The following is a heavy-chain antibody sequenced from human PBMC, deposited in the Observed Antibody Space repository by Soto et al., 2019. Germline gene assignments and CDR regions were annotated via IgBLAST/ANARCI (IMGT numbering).Heavy chain of an antibody. J-gene: IGHJ4*02. V-gene: IGHV3-30-3*01. Sequence: QVQLVESGGGVVQPGRSLRLYCAASEFTFSGYPIHWVRQAPGMGLEWVTVISHDGSNKYYADSVKGRFTISRDNSKKTVYLQMNSLRAEDTAVYYCACTEYYDFWSGELWGQGTLVTVSS. CDR1: EFTFSGYP. D-gene: IGHD3-3*01. CDR2: ISHDGSNK. CDR3: ACTEYYDFWSGEL.